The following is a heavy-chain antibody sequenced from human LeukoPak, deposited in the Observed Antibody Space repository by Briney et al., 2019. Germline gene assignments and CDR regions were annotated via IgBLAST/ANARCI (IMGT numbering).Heavy chain of an antibody. D-gene: IGHD2-21*02. Sequence: GGSLRLSCAASGFIFSSYGMHWVRQAPGKGLEWVAYIRYDGINKYYADSVKGRFTISRDNSKNTVYLQMNSLRAEDTAVYFCAKGDSYSMGAYHDYWGQGTLVTVSS. CDR1: GFIFSSYG. CDR2: IRYDGINK. J-gene: IGHJ4*02. CDR3: AKGDSYSMGAYHDY. V-gene: IGHV3-30*02.